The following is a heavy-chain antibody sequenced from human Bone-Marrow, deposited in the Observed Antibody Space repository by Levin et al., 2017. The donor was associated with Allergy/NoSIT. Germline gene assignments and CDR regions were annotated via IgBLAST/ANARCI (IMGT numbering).Heavy chain of an antibody. V-gene: IGHV3-23*01. Sequence: PGGSLRLSCTASGFTFSDYAMAWVRQAPGKGLEWVSVISGSGGSTYHADSVKGRFTISRDNSKNTLYLQMNSLRVEDSAQYYCAKTGGLIVAARFFWFDPWGQGTLVTVSS. J-gene: IGHJ5*02. CDR1: GFTFSDYA. CDR2: ISGSGGST. CDR3: AKTGGLIVAARFFWFDP. D-gene: IGHD5-12*01.